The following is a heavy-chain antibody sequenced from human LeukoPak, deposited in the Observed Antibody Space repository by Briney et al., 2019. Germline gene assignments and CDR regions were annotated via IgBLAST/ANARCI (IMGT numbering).Heavy chain of an antibody. CDR1: GFTFSSYW. D-gene: IGHD6-13*01. CDR2: IKQDGSEK. CDR3: ASVKGRFWRQLVDVYNWFDP. Sequence: GGSLRLSCAASGFTFSSYWMSWVRQAPGKGLEWVANIKQDGSEKYYVDSVKGRFTISRDNAKNSLYLQMNSLRAEDTAVYYCASVKGRFWRQLVDVYNWFDPWGQGTLVTVSS. J-gene: IGHJ5*02. V-gene: IGHV3-7*01.